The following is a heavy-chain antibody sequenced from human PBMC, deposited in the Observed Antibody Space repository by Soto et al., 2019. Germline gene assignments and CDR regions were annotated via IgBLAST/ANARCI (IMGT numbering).Heavy chain of an antibody. CDR1: GGSISSYY. J-gene: IGHJ6*03. V-gene: IGHV4-59*08. CDR3: ARLRTAYCSGGSCYKYRDYYYYMDV. Sequence: SETLSLTCTVSGGSISSYYWSWIRQPPGKGLEWIGYIYYSGSTNYNPSLKSRVTISVDTSKNQFSLKLSSVTAADTAVYYCARLRTAYCSGGSCYKYRDYYYYMDVWGKGTTVTVSS. CDR2: IYYSGST. D-gene: IGHD2-15*01.